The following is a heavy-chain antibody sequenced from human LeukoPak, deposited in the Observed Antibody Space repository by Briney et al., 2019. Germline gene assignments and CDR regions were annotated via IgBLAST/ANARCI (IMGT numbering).Heavy chain of an antibody. Sequence: AGGSLRLSCAASGFTLSSYAMSWVRQAPGKGLEWVSAICASGGSTYYADSVKGRFTISRDTSKNTLYLQMNSLRAEDTAVYYCAKVSSSSCGIGGYWGQGTLVTVSS. CDR2: ICASGGST. V-gene: IGHV3-23*01. J-gene: IGHJ4*02. D-gene: IGHD6-13*01. CDR1: GFTLSSYA. CDR3: AKVSSSSCGIGGY.